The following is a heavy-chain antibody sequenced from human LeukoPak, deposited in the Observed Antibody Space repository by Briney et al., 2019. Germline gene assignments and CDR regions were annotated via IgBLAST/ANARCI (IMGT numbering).Heavy chain of an antibody. Sequence: GGSLRLSCAASGFTFSSYGMHWVRQAPGKGLEWVAFIRYDGSNKYYADSVKGRFTISRDNSKNTLYLQMNSLRAEDTAVYYCAMSMEANTRNFGFDPWGQGTLVTVSS. J-gene: IGHJ5*02. V-gene: IGHV3-30*02. CDR1: GFTFSSYG. D-gene: IGHD4/OR15-4a*01. CDR2: IRYDGSNK. CDR3: AMSMEANTRNFGFDP.